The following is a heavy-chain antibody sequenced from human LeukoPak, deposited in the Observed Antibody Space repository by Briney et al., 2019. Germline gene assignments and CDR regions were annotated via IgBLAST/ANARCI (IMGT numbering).Heavy chain of an antibody. D-gene: IGHD3-3*01. CDR1: GFTFRAYW. CDR3: VSITIFGGDY. CDR2: INTDGTTS. Sequence: GGSLRLSCAASGFTFRAYWMHWVRQAPGKGLVWVSRINTDGTTSNYADSVKGRFTISRDNAKNTLYLQMNSLRAEDTAVYYCVSITIFGGDYWGLGTVVTVSS. V-gene: IGHV3-74*01. J-gene: IGHJ4*02.